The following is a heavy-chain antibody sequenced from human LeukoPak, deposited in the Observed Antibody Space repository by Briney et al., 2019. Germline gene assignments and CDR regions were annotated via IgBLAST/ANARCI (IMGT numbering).Heavy chain of an antibody. CDR1: GGSISSSSYY. CDR2: IYYSGST. J-gene: IGHJ4*02. V-gene: IGHV4-39*01. D-gene: IGHD1-26*01. CDR3: ARHRGSPIFDY. Sequence: PSETLSLTCTVSGGSISSSSYYWGWIRQPPGKGLEWTGSIYYSGSTYYNPSLKSRVTISVDTSKNQFSLKLSSVTAADTAVYYCARHRGSPIFDYWGQGTLVTVSS.